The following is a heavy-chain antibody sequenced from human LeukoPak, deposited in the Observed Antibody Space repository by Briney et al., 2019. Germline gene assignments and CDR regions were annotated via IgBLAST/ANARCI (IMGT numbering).Heavy chain of an antibody. CDR1: GLTFSSYS. Sequence: KPGGSLRLSCAASGLTFSSYSMNWVRQAPGKGLEWVSSISSSSSYIYYAVSVKGRFTLSRDNAKNSLYLQMNKLRAEDTALYYYERVGIEYSSSSPLDYWAQGTLVTVFS. V-gene: IGHV3-21*01. J-gene: IGHJ4*02. D-gene: IGHD6-6*01. CDR2: ISSSSSYI. CDR3: ERVGIEYSSSSPLDY.